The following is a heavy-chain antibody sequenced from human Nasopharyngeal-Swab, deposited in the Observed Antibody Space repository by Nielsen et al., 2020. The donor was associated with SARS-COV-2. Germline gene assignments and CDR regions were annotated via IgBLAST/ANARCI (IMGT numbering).Heavy chain of an antibody. D-gene: IGHD6-13*01. CDR3: ARAYSSSWYYGY. CDR2: IWYDGSNK. V-gene: IGHV3-33*01. J-gene: IGHJ4*02. Sequence: GGSLRLSCAASGFTISSYGMHWVRQAPRKGLEWVAVIWYDGSNKYYADSVKGRFTISRDNSKNTLYLQMNSWRAEDTAVHYCARAYSSSWYYGYWGQGTLATVSS. CDR1: GFTISSYG.